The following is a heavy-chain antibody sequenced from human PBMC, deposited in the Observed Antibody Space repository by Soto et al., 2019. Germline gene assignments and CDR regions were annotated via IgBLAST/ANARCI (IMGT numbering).Heavy chain of an antibody. D-gene: IGHD2-15*01. J-gene: IGHJ5*02. V-gene: IGHV1-18*01. CDR3: ARRRCCGVGWFEP. CDR1: GSTFTSYG. CDR2: ISAYNGNT. Sequence: QVQLVQSGAEVKKPGASVKVSCKASGSTFTSYGIIWVRQAPGQGLEWMGWISAYNGNTNNAQKHEGRVTMTTETDTSTACLEVGTLTANETDVYYCARRRCCGVGWFEPWGQGTLVTVSS.